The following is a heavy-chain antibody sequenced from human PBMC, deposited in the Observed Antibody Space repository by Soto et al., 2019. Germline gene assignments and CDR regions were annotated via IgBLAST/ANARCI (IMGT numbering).Heavy chain of an antibody. J-gene: IGHJ4*02. D-gene: IGHD2-15*01. CDR1: GFTFSSYA. V-gene: IGHV3-23*01. CDR2: VSIGGST. Sequence: DVQLLEPGGGLVQPEGSLRLSCAASGFTFSSYAMGWVRQGPGNVLEWVAVVSIGGSTHYADSLRGRFTISRDNSKNTLSLQINSLTAEDTAVYFCATRRGAGGHFDYWGQGALVTVSS. CDR3: ATRRGAGGHFDY.